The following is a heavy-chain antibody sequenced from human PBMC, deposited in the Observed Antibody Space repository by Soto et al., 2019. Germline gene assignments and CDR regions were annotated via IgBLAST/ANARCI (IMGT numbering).Heavy chain of an antibody. CDR3: ASAAVTGTTGLDF. Sequence: ASVKVSCKASGYTFSGFYMHWVRQAPGQGLEWMGWINPNSGGTKSAEKFQGRVTMTRDTSISTAYMELSRLTSDDTAVYYCASAAVTGTTGLDFWGQGTQVTVSS. J-gene: IGHJ4*02. D-gene: IGHD6-19*01. CDR1: GYTFSGFY. V-gene: IGHV1-2*02. CDR2: INPNSGGT.